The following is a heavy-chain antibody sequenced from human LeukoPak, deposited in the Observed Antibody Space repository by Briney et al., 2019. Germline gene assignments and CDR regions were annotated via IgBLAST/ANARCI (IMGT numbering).Heavy chain of an antibody. J-gene: IGHJ4*02. CDR1: GFTFSSYS. CDR2: ISSSSSYI. Sequence: GGSLRLSCAASGFTFSSYSMNWVRQAPGKGLEWDSSISSSSSYIYYADSVKGRFTISRDNAKNSLYLQMYSLRAEDTAVYYCASEGITMVRGVDYWGQGTLVTVSS. V-gene: IGHV3-21*01. CDR3: ASEGITMVRGVDY. D-gene: IGHD3-10*01.